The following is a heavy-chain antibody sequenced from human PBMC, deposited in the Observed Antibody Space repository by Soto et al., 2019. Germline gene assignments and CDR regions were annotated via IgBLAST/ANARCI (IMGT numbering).Heavy chain of an antibody. CDR1: GFTFSSYG. CDR3: AREQQLGHPERTLVWDYGMDV. V-gene: IGHV3-33*01. Sequence: GGSLRLSCAASGFTFSSYGMHWVRQAPGKGLEWVAVIWYDGSNKYYADSVKGRFTISRDNSKNTLYLQMNSLRAEDTAVYYCAREQQLGHPERTLVWDYGMDVWGQGTTVTVSS. J-gene: IGHJ6*02. D-gene: IGHD6-6*01. CDR2: IWYDGSNK.